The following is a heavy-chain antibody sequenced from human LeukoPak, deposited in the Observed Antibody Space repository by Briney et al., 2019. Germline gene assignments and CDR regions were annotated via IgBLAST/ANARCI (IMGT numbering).Heavy chain of an antibody. Sequence: SETLSLTCAVSGDSISSNNWWSWVRQPPGKGLEWIGEIYHSGSTNYNPSLKGRVTISVDKSKNQFSLKLSSVTAADTAVYFCARGDGSWLGGNGWYYHWGRGTLVTVSS. CDR2: IYHSGST. D-gene: IGHD2-15*01. CDR1: GDSISSNNW. CDR3: ARGDGSWLGGNGWYYH. J-gene: IGHJ5*02. V-gene: IGHV4-4*02.